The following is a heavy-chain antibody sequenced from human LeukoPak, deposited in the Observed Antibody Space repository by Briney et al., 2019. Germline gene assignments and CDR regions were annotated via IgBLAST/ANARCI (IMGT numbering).Heavy chain of an antibody. D-gene: IGHD5-12*01. V-gene: IGHV3-21*01. J-gene: IGHJ6*02. Sequence: GGSLRLSCAASGFTFSSYSMNWVRQAPGKGLAWVSSISSSSSYIYYADSVKGRFTISRDNAKNSLYLQMNSLRAEDTAVYYCARDGVATANYYYYGMDVWGQGTTVTVSS. CDR1: GFTFSSYS. CDR3: ARDGVATANYYYYGMDV. CDR2: ISSSSSYI.